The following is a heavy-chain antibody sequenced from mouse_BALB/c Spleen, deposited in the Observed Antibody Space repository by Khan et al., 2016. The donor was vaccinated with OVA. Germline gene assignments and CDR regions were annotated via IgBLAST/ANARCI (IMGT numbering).Heavy chain of an antibody. CDR2: IYPGNVNT. J-gene: IGHJ4*01. CDR3: ARDDYFVGDAMDY. V-gene: IGHV1S56*01. CDR1: GYTFTTYY. D-gene: IGHD2-4*01. Sequence: VQLQESGPDLVEPGSSVRISCKASGYTFTTYYIHWVKQRPGQGLDWIGWIYPGNVNTKYNEKFKGKATLTADKSSSTAYMQLGSLTSEDSAVYFCARDDYFVGDAMDYWGQGSSVTVSS.